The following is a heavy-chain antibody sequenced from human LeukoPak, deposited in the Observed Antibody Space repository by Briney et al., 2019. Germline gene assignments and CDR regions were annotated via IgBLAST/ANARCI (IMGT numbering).Heavy chain of an antibody. D-gene: IGHD3-3*01. V-gene: IGHV3-48*01. J-gene: IGHJ5*02. CDR1: GFTFSSYS. CDR3: ASRGYTDYDFWSGIWFDP. CDR2: ISSSSSTI. Sequence: GGSLRLSCAASGFTFSSYSMNWVRQAPGKGLEWVSYISSSSSTIYYADSVKGSFTISRDNAKHSLYLQMNSVRAEDTAVYYCASRGYTDYDFWSGIWFDPWGQGTLVTVSS.